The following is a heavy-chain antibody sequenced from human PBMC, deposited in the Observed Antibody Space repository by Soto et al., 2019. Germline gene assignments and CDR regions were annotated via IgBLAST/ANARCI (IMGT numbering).Heavy chain of an antibody. V-gene: IGHV1-3*01. D-gene: IGHD2-15*01. Sequence: QVQLVQSGAEVKKPGASVKVSCKASGYTFTSYAMHWVRQAPGQRLEWMGWINAGNGNTKYSQKFQGRVTITRDTSASTAYMELSSLRSEDTAVYYCARVVVVAVEIDAFDIWGRGTMVTVSS. CDR1: GYTFTSYA. CDR3: ARVVVVAVEIDAFDI. J-gene: IGHJ3*02. CDR2: INAGNGNT.